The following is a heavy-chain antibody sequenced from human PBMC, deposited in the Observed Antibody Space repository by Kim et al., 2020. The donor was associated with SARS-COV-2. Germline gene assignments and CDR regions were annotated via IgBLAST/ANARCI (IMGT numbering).Heavy chain of an antibody. CDR3: TTDIVVVVAATLGTDY. J-gene: IGHJ4*02. Sequence: PVKCRFTISRDDSKNTLYLQMNSLKTEDTAVYYCTTDIVVVVAATLGTDYWGQGTLVTVSS. V-gene: IGHV3-15*01. D-gene: IGHD2-15*01.